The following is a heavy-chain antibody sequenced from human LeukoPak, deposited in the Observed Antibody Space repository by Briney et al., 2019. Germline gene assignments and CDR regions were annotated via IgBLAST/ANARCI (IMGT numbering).Heavy chain of an antibody. CDR3: ARGAREARGYSYGSPFDY. D-gene: IGHD5-18*01. J-gene: IGHJ4*02. CDR1: GFTFSSYA. CDR2: ISYDGSNK. V-gene: IGHV3-30-3*01. Sequence: PGRSLRLSCAVSGFTFSSYAMHWVRQAPGKGLEWVAVISYDGSNKYYADSVKGRFTISRDNSKSTLYLQMNSLRAEDTAVYYCARGAREARGYSYGSPFDYWGQGTLVTVSS.